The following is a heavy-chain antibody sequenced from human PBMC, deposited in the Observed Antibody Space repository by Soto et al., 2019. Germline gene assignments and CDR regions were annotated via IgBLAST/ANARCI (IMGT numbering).Heavy chain of an antibody. J-gene: IGHJ4*02. D-gene: IGHD3-3*01. CDR2: INGDGSGT. CDR1: GFTFSGSW. V-gene: IGHV3-74*01. CDR3: ARGIFGWGTDNDY. Sequence: EVQLVESGGGLVQPGGSLRLSCAASGFTFSGSWMHWVRQAPGKGLVWVSRINGDGSGTSYADFVKGRFTISRDDAKNTLFLQMNGLRAEDTDVYYCARGIFGWGTDNDYWGQGTLVNVSS.